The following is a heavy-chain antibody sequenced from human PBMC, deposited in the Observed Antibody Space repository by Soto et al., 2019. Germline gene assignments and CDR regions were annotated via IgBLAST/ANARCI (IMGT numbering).Heavy chain of an antibody. Sequence: ASVKVSCKASGYTFTGCYMHWVRQAPGQGLEWMGWINPNSGGTNYAQKFQGRVTMTRDTSISTAYMELGRLRSDDTAVYYCARVYRDFDYYGMDVWGQGTTVTVSS. CDR3: ARVYRDFDYYGMDV. D-gene: IGHD1-26*01. CDR2: INPNSGGT. CDR1: GYTFTGCY. J-gene: IGHJ6*02. V-gene: IGHV1-2*02.